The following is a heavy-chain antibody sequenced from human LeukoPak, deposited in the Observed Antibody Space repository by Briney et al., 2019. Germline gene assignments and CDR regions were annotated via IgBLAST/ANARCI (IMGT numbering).Heavy chain of an antibody. V-gene: IGHV3-15*01. CDR1: GFSFTYAW. J-gene: IGHJ3*02. D-gene: IGHD4-17*01. CDR2: IRSKSDGGTT. CDR3: TTDGATVPWYAFDI. Sequence: GVLKLSCSSSGFSFTYAWISWVRQGPGKGLEWVCQIRSKSDGGTTDYAAPVKGRFTISRDDSKNTLYAQMNSLKTEDTAVYYCTTDGATVPWYAFDIWGQGTMVTVSS.